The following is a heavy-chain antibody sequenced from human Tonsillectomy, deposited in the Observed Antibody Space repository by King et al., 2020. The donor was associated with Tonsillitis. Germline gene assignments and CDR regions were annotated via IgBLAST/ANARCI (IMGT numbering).Heavy chain of an antibody. CDR1: GGSFSGYY. CDR3: ARGSRYYYGSGSYKGINFDY. V-gene: IGHV4-34*01. J-gene: IGHJ4*02. CDR2: INHSGST. D-gene: IGHD3-10*01. Sequence: VQLQQWGAGLLKPSETLSLTCAVYGGSFSGYYWSWIRQPPGKGLEWIGEINHSGSTNYNPSLKSRVTISVDTSKNQFSLKLSSVTAADTAVYYCARGSRYYYGSGSYKGINFDYWGQGTLVTVSS.